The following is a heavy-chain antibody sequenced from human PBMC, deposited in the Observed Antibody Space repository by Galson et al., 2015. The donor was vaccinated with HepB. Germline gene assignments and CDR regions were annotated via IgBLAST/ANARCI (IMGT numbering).Heavy chain of an antibody. J-gene: IGHJ5*02. V-gene: IGHV3-23*01. CDR1: GFTFNNYA. D-gene: IGHD2-8*01. Sequence: SLRLSCAISGFTFNNYAMNWVRQAPGKGLEWGSGISASGGKIYYADSGKGRFTISRDSSKNTLLLQMNSLRVEDTAIYYCAKGPGRMVYALRGPFDPWGQGTLVTVSS. CDR2: ISASGGKI. CDR3: AKGPGRMVYALRGPFDP.